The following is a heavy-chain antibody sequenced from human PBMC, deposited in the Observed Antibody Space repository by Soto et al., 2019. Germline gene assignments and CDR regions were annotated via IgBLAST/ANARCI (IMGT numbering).Heavy chain of an antibody. CDR1: GFTFSNYN. CDR2: ISSSSSYI. V-gene: IGHV3-21*01. J-gene: IGHJ5*02. D-gene: IGHD3-10*01. Sequence: GGSLRLSCAASGFTFSNYNMNWVRQAPGKGLEWVSFISSSSSYIYYADSVKGRFTISRDNAKNSLCLQMNSLRAEDTAVYHCARVRSSALDLWGQGTLVTVSS. CDR3: ARVRSSALDL.